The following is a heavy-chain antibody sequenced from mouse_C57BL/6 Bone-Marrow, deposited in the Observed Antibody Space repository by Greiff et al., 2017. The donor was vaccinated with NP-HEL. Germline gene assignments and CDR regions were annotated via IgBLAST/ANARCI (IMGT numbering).Heavy chain of an antibody. CDR3: ARVYGSSYGYYAMDY. CDR2: IYPRSGNT. D-gene: IGHD1-1*01. CDR1: GYTFTSYG. Sequence: QVHVKQSGAELARPGASVKLSCKASGYTFTSYGISWVKQRTGQGLEWIGEIYPRSGNTYYNEKFKGKATLTADKSSSTAYMELRSLTSEDSAVYFCARVYGSSYGYYAMDYWGQGTSVTVSS. V-gene: IGHV1-81*01. J-gene: IGHJ4*01.